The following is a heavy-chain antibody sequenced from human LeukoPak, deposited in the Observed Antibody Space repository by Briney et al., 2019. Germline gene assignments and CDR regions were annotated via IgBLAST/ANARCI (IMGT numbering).Heavy chain of an antibody. Sequence: LETLSLTCAVYGGSFSGYYWSWIRQPPGKGLEWIGEINHSGSTNYNPSLKSRVTISVDTSKNQFSLKLSSVTAADTAVYYCTRGRSWSYYDILTGYTYWGQGTLVTVSS. J-gene: IGHJ4*02. V-gene: IGHV4-34*01. CDR1: GGSFSGYY. CDR2: INHSGST. CDR3: TRGRSWSYYDILTGYTY. D-gene: IGHD3-9*01.